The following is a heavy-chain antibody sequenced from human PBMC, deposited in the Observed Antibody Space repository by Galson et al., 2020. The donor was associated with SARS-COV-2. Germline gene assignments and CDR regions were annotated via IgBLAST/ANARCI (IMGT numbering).Heavy chain of an antibody. CDR1: GFTFSAYW. Sequence: GGSLRLSCEASGFTFSAYWMTWVRQAPGKGLEWVADINQDGREKRDVDSVRGRLTISRDNAKNLLFLQMSSLRVEDTAVYYCARENWDRRGLDAFEIGGQGTGVTVSS. CDR2: INQDGREK. D-gene: IGHD1-26*01. V-gene: IGHV3-7*01. CDR3: ARENWDRRGLDAFEI. J-gene: IGHJ3*02.